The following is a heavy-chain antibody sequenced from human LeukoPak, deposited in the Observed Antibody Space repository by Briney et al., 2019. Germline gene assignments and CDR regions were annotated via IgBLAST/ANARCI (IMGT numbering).Heavy chain of an antibody. Sequence: GGSLRLSCAASGFTVSSNYMSWVRQAPGKGLEWVSVIYSGGSTYYADSVKGRFTISRDNSKNTLYLLMNSLRAEDTAVYYCAKDDAWLRYQYWGQGTLVTVSS. D-gene: IGHD3-9*01. CDR2: IYSGGST. V-gene: IGHV3-66*01. CDR3: AKDDAWLRYQY. J-gene: IGHJ4*02. CDR1: GFTVSSNY.